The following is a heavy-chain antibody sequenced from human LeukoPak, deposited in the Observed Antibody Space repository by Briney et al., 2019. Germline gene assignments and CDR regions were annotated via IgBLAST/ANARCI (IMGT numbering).Heavy chain of an antibody. CDR3: AKDLTLMVRGVHELSN. CDR1: GFIFSGYG. J-gene: IGHJ4*02. V-gene: IGHV3-30*18. D-gene: IGHD3-10*01. CDR2: ISYDGSKK. Sequence: PGGSLRLSCSASGFIFSGYGMHWARQAPGKGLEWVAVISYDGSKKYYADSVKGRFTISRDNSKNTLYLRMNSLRTEDTAVYYCAKDLTLMVRGVHELSNWGQGTLVTVSS.